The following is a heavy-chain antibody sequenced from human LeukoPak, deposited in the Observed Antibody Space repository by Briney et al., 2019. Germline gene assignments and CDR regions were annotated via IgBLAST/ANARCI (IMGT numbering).Heavy chain of an antibody. D-gene: IGHD2-15*01. Sequence: GGSPRLSCAASGFTFSGSAMHWVRQASGKGLEWVGRIRSKANSYATAYAASVKGRFTISRDDSKNTAYLQMNSLKTEDTAVYYCTRVVDFGDYYYYMDVWGKGTTVTVSS. J-gene: IGHJ6*03. CDR1: GFTFSGSA. CDR3: TRVVDFGDYYYYMDV. V-gene: IGHV3-73*01. CDR2: IRSKANSYAT.